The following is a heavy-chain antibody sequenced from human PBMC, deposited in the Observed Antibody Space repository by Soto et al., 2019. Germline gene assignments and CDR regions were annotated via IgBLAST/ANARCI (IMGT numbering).Heavy chain of an antibody. Sequence: QVQLMQSGAEVKKPGASVRVSCKTSGYSFSNYGVAWVRQAPGQGLEWMGWISGYNENTNSVQHLQDRITMTTDTFMSTAYMELRSLRSDDTAIYYCARDSAAAAGLSFDSWGQGTLVTVSS. CDR3: ARDSAAAAGLSFDS. V-gene: IGHV1-18*01. CDR2: ISGYNENT. CDR1: GYSFSNYG. D-gene: IGHD6-13*01. J-gene: IGHJ4*02.